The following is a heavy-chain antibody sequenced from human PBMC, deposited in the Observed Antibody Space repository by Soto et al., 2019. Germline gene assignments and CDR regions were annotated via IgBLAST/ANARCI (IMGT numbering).Heavy chain of an antibody. D-gene: IGHD7-27*01. Sequence: ASVKVSCKASGYTFASYDINWVRQTAGQGLEWMGWMSPKTANTGYAQKFQGRVTMTRSTSISTAYMELSSLTSEDTAVYYCTGGPPNWGFDSWGQGTPVTVSS. CDR3: TGGPPNWGFDS. CDR2: MSPKTANT. V-gene: IGHV1-8*01. J-gene: IGHJ5*01. CDR1: GYTFASYD.